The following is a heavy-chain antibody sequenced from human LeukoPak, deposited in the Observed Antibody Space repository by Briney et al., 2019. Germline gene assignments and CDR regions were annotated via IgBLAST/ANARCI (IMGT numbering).Heavy chain of an antibody. J-gene: IGHJ4*02. V-gene: IGHV4-59*08. CDR2: IFSSGST. CDR1: GGSISGYY. Sequence: SETLSLTCTVSGGSISGYYWSWIRQPPGKGLEWIGYIFSSGSTNYNPSLKSRVTISDDTSVNQFSLKLSSVTAADTAVYYCARHYYDRSDSYSFDYWGQGTLVTVSS. CDR3: ARHYYDRSDSYSFDY. D-gene: IGHD3-22*01.